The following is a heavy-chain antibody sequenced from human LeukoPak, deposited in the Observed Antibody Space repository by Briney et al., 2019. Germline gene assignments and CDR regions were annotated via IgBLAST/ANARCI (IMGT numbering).Heavy chain of an antibody. Sequence: GGSLRLSCAASGFTFSNYGMNWVRQAPGKGLEWISYISSTGSTIYYADSVKGRFTISRDNAKNSLDLQMNSLRAEDTAVYYCAKVGYYYDSSGYYGGGYFDYWGQGTLVTVSS. J-gene: IGHJ4*02. V-gene: IGHV3-48*04. CDR3: AKVGYYYDSSGYYGGGYFDY. CDR2: ISSTGSTI. CDR1: GFTFSNYG. D-gene: IGHD3-22*01.